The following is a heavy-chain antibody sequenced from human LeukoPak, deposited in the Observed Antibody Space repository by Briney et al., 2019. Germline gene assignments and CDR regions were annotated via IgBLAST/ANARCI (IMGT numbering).Heavy chain of an antibody. CDR2: IIPIFGTA. Sequence: SVKVSCKASGGTFSSYAISWVRQAPGQGLEWMGGIIPIFGTANYAQKFQGRVTITTDGSTSTAYMELSSLRSEDTAVYYCARGYSGYHDAFDIWGQGTMVTVSS. V-gene: IGHV1-69*05. CDR1: GGTFSSYA. D-gene: IGHD5-12*01. CDR3: ARGYSGYHDAFDI. J-gene: IGHJ3*02.